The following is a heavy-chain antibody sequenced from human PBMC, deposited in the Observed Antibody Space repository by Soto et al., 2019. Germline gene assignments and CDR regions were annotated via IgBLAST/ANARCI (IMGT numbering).Heavy chain of an antibody. D-gene: IGHD3-9*01. CDR1: GGSFSGYY. CDR3: ARGPDYDILTGSPSFDY. J-gene: IGHJ4*02. V-gene: IGHV4-34*01. Sequence: NTSETLSLTCAVYGGSFSGYYWSWIRQPPGKGLEWIGEINHSGSTNYNPSLKSRVTISVDTSKNQFSLKLSSVTAADTAVYYCARGPDYDILTGSPSFDYWGQGTLVTVSS. CDR2: INHSGST.